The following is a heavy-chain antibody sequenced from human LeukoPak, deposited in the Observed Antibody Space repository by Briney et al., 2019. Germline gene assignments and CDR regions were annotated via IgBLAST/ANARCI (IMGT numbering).Heavy chain of an antibody. CDR2: INHSGST. CDR1: GGSFSGYY. D-gene: IGHD2-21*02. Sequence: SETLSLTCAVYGGSFSGYYWSWIRQPPGKGLEWIGEINHSGSTNYNPSLKSRVAISVDTSKNQFSLKLSSVTAADTAVYYCARSGPYCGGDCNFDYWGQGTLVTVSS. J-gene: IGHJ4*02. V-gene: IGHV4-34*01. CDR3: ARSGPYCGGDCNFDY.